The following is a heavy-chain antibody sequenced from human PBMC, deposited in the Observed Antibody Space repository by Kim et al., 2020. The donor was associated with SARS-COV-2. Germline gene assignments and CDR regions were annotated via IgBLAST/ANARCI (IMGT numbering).Heavy chain of an antibody. CDR3: AKDPSLDWWLQSGFDY. CDR2: ISGSGGST. J-gene: IGHJ4*02. Sequence: GGSLRLSCAASGFTFSSYAMSWVRQAPGKGLEWVSAISGSGGSTYYADSVKGRFTISRDNSKNTLYLQMNSLRAEDTAVYYCAKDPSLDWWLQSGFDYWGQGTLVTVSS. D-gene: IGHD2-8*02. V-gene: IGHV3-23*01. CDR1: GFTFSSYA.